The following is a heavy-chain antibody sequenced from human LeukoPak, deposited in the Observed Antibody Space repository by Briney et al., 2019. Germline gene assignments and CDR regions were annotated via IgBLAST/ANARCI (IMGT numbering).Heavy chain of an antibody. Sequence: QPGGSLRLSCAASGFSFSDHAMNWVRQAPGKGLEWVSSLSETGDTTDYADSVKGRFTISRDNSKNTLYLQMNSPRPDDTAVYYCAKQWLVGIWGQGTLVTVSS. CDR1: GFSFSDHA. D-gene: IGHD6-19*01. CDR3: AKQWLVGI. V-gene: IGHV3-23*01. CDR2: LSETGDTT. J-gene: IGHJ4*02.